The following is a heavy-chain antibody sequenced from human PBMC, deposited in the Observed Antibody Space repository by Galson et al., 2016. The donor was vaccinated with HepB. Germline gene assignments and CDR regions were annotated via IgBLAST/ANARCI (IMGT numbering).Heavy chain of an antibody. V-gene: IGHV4-39*01. J-gene: IGHJ4*01. Sequence: LSLPCTVPGGSITSGSYYWGWIRQPPGKGLEWIGAIYYSGTTYYNPSLKSLVTISVDTSKNQFSLKLSSVTAADTAVYYCARHDAISGVVPIGSHIAYWGHGTLVTGSS. CDR2: IYYSGTT. CDR1: GGSITSGSYY. CDR3: ARHDAISGVVPIGSHIAY. D-gene: IGHD3-3*01.